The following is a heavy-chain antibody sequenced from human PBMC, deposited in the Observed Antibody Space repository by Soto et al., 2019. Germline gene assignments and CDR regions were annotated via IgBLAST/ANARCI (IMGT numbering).Heavy chain of an antibody. CDR1: GFTFSSYA. J-gene: IGHJ6*02. V-gene: IGHV3-23*01. CDR2: VSAGGDMT. Sequence: DVQLLESGGHLVQPGGSLRLSCAASGFTFSSYAMSWVLQAPGKGLEWVSSVSAGGDMTYYSDSVKGRFTISRDNSNNALFLQMNGLRIEDTALYYCARGDLGVSVSPASYYYSGLDVWGQGTTVTVS. D-gene: IGHD2-8*01. CDR3: ARGDLGVSVSPASYYYSGLDV.